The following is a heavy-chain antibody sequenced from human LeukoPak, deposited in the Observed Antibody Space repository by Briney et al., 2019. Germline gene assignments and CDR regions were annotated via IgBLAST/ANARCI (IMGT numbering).Heavy chain of an antibody. J-gene: IGHJ4*02. CDR3: ARGWYYYGPGAVYFDY. D-gene: IGHD3-10*01. CDR1: GGSVSSGSYY. CDR2: IYYSGST. Sequence: SETLSLTCTVSGGSVSSGSYYWGWIRQPPGKGLEWIGYIYYSGSTNYNPSLKSRVTISVDTSKNQFSLKLSSVTAADTAVYYCARGWYYYGPGAVYFDYWGQGTLVTVSS. V-gene: IGHV4-61*01.